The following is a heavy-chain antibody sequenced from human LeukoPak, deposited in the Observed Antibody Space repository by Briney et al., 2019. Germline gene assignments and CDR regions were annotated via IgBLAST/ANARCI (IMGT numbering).Heavy chain of an antibody. Sequence: TSETLSLTCTVSGASTSAYYWSWIRQPPGKGLEWIGSSYSGGNANYNPSLKSRVTISIDTSENQFSLRLTSVTAADTAIYFCAHSKRGGGYYINAFAVWGQGALVTISS. CDR1: GASTSAYY. CDR3: AHSKRGGGYYINAFAV. D-gene: IGHD1-26*01. CDR2: SYSGGNA. J-gene: IGHJ3*01. V-gene: IGHV4-59*01.